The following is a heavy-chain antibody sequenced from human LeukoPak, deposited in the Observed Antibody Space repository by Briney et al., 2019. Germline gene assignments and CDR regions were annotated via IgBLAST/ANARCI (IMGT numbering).Heavy chain of an antibody. CDR2: INNDGSST. CDR1: GFTFSSYW. CDR3: ARPTKEGSSWYWWFDP. D-gene: IGHD6-13*01. V-gene: IGHV3-74*01. Sequence: GGSLRLSCAASGFTFSSYWMHWVRQAPGKGLVWVSRINNDGSSTSYADSVKGRFTISRDNAKNTLYLQMNSLRAEDTAVYYCARPTKEGSSWYWWFDPWGLGTLVTVSS. J-gene: IGHJ5*02.